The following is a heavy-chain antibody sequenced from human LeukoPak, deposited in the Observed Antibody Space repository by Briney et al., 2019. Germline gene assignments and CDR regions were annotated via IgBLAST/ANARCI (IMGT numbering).Heavy chain of an antibody. CDR1: GGSISSYY. CDR2: IYYSGST. D-gene: IGHD3-10*01. J-gene: IGHJ3*02. Sequence: SETLSLTCTVSGGSISSYYWSWIRQPPGKGPEWIGYIYYSGSTNYNPSLKSRVTISVDTSKNQFSLKLSSVTAADTAVYYCARDVSESDAFDIWGQGTMVTVSS. CDR3: ARDVSESDAFDI. V-gene: IGHV4-59*01.